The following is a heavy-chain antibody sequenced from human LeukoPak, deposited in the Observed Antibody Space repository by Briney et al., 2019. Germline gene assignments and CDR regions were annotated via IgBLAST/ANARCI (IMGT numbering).Heavy chain of an antibody. J-gene: IGHJ3*02. Sequence: ASVKVSCKASGYTFTGYYMHWVRQAPGQGLEWMGWINPNSGGTNYAQKFQGRVTMTRDTSISTAYMELSRLRSDDTAVYYCARGREEWGWYYYDSSGYYPDAFDIWGQGTMVTVSS. CDR2: INPNSGGT. CDR1: GYTFTGYY. V-gene: IGHV1-2*02. CDR3: ARGREEWGWYYYDSSGYYPDAFDI. D-gene: IGHD3-22*01.